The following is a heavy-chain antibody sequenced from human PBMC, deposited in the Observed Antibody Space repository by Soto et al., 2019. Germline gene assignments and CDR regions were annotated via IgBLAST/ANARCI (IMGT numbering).Heavy chain of an antibody. V-gene: IGHV4-39*01. CDR2: IYYSGST. Sequence: QMQLQESGPGLVKPSETLSLTCTVSGGSISRNSYYWGWIRQPPGKGLEWIGSIYYSGSTYYNPSLKSRFTLSVDTPKNQFSLKLSSVTAADTAVYYCARHDWNGVDYWGQGTLVTVSS. CDR1: GGSISRNSYY. D-gene: IGHD1-1*01. J-gene: IGHJ4*02. CDR3: ARHDWNGVDY.